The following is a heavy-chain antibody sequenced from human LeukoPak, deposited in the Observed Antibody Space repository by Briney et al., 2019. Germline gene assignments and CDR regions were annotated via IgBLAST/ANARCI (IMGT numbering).Heavy chain of an antibody. J-gene: IGHJ4*02. CDR2: INPSGGST. CDR3: AREGRQLVIDY. V-gene: IGHV1-46*01. Sequence: ASVKVSCKASGYTFTSYYMHWVRQAPGQGLEWMGIINPSGGSTGYAQKFQGRVTMTRDTSTSTVYMELSSLRSEDTAVYYCAREGRQLVIDYWGQGTLVTVSS. CDR1: GYTFTSYY. D-gene: IGHD6-13*01.